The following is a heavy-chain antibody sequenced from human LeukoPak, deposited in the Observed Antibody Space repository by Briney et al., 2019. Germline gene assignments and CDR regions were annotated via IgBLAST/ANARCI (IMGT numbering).Heavy chain of an antibody. CDR2: ISGSGGST. CDR1: GFTFSSYA. D-gene: IGHD2-15*01. J-gene: IGHJ5*02. Sequence: GGSLRLSCAASGFTFSSYAMSWVRQAPGKGLEGVSAISGSGGSTYYADSVKGRFTISRDSSKNTLYLQMNSLRAEDTALYYCANGESRYCSGGSCPTDWFDPWGQGTLVTVSS. V-gene: IGHV3-23*01. CDR3: ANGESRYCSGGSCPTDWFDP.